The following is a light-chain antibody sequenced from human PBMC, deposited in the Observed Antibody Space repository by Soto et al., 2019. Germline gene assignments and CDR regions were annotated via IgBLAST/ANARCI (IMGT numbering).Light chain of an antibody. CDR1: QGISNF. V-gene: IGKV1-27*01. Sequence: DVQMTQSPSSLSASVGDRVTITCRASQGISNFVAWYQQIAGKVPKLLIHSASTLQSGVPSRFSGSGSGTDFTLNNSSLQPEDVAIYYCQKYNSGPLTFGGGTKVEIK. CDR3: QKYNSGPLT. CDR2: SAS. J-gene: IGKJ4*01.